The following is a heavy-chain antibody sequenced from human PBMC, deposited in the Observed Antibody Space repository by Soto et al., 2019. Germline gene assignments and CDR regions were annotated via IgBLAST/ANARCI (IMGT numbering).Heavy chain of an antibody. CDR2: MDSDGSMT. Sequence: PGGSLRLSCAASGFTFSNYWMHWVRQTPGKGLVWVSHMDSDGSMTTYADSVKGRFTISRDNAKNTLYLQMNSLRVEDTAVYYCARDPSIVLVPAATYYYYYYGMDVWGQGTTVTVSS. D-gene: IGHD2-2*01. V-gene: IGHV3-74*01. CDR3: ARDPSIVLVPAATYYYYYYGMDV. J-gene: IGHJ6*02. CDR1: GFTFSNYW.